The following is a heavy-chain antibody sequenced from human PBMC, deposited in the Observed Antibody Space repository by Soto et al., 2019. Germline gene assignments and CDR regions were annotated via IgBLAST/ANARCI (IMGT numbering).Heavy chain of an antibody. V-gene: IGHV1-69*06. CDR2: IIPIFGTA. J-gene: IGHJ3*02. CDR3: ASSIVGATTAAFDI. Sequence: SVKVSCKASGGTFSSYAISWVRQAPGQGLEWMGGIIPIFGTANYAQKFQGRVTITADKSTGTAYMELSSLRSEDTAVYYCASSIVGATTAAFDIWGQGTMVTVSS. D-gene: IGHD1-26*01. CDR1: GGTFSSYA.